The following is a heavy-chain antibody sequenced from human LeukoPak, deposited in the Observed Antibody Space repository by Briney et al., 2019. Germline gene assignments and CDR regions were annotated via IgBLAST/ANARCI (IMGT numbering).Heavy chain of an antibody. V-gene: IGHV4-4*07. CDR2: ICISEST. D-gene: IGHD6-19*01. Sequence: SETLSLTCTVSGGSISGFCWSWIRQPAGKGLEWIGRICISESTNYNPSLEGRVTMSEDTSQNQFSLRLTSVTAADTAVYYCARIRRDSGDWYADDYWGQGTLVTVSS. CDR3: ARIRRDSGDWYADDY. CDR1: GGSISGFC. J-gene: IGHJ4*02.